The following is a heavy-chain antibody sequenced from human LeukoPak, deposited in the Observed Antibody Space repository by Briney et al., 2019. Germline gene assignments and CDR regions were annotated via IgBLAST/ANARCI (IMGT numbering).Heavy chain of an antibody. CDR1: GFTFSSYA. CDR3: STASEFTTFDY. V-gene: IGHV3-15*01. Sequence: GGSLRLSCAASGFTFSSYAMSWVRQAPGKGLEWVGRIKSKTDAGTTDYGAPVKGRFTISRDDSKNTLYLQMNSLKTEDTAVYYCSTASEFTTFDYWGQGTLVTVSS. CDR2: IKSKTDAGTT. D-gene: IGHD1-14*01. J-gene: IGHJ4*02.